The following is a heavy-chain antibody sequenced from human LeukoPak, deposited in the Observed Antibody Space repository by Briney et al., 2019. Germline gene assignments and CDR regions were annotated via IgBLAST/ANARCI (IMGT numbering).Heavy chain of an antibody. CDR3: ARDPAGRNWGTFDI. CDR2: IYYSGST. J-gene: IGHJ3*02. D-gene: IGHD7-27*01. V-gene: IGHV4-30-4*01. CDR1: GGSISSGDYY. Sequence: SQTLSLTCTVSGGSISSGDYYWSWIRQPPGKGLEWIGYIYYSGSTYYNPSLKSRVTISVDTSKNQFSLKLSSVTAADTAVYYCARDPAGRNWGTFDIWGQGTMVTVSS.